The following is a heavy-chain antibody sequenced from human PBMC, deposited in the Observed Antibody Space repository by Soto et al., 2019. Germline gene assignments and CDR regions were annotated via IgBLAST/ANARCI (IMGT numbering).Heavy chain of an antibody. CDR2: IKQDGSEK. CDR1: GFTFSSYW. CDR3: GLQEYCSGGSCYFFSDY. D-gene: IGHD2-15*01. Sequence: VQLVESGGGLVQPGGSLRLSCAASGFTFSSYWMSWVRQAPGKGLEWVANIKQDGSEKYYVDSVKGRFTISRDNAKNSLYLQMNSLRAEDTAVYYCGLQEYCSGGSCYFFSDYWGQGTLVTVSS. V-gene: IGHV3-7*01. J-gene: IGHJ4*02.